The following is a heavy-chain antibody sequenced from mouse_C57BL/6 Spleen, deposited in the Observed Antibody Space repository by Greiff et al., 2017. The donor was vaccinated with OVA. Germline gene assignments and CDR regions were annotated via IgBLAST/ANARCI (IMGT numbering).Heavy chain of an antibody. J-gene: IGHJ4*01. CDR2: INPSNGGT. V-gene: IGHV1-53*01. CDR3: AREDSRDYAMDY. Sequence: QVHVKQPGTELVKPGASVKLSCKASGYTFTSYWMHWVKQRPGQGLEWIGNINPSNGGTNYNEKFKSKATLTVDKSSSTAYMQLSSLTSEDSAVYYCAREDSRDYAMDYWGQGTSVTVSS. CDR1: GYTFTSYW. D-gene: IGHD3-2*01.